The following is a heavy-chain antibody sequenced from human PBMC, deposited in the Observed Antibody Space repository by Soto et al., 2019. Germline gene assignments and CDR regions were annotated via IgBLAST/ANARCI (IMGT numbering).Heavy chain of an antibody. CDR1: GFSLTTSGVG. Sequence: QITLKESGPTLVKPTQTLTLTCTFSGFSLTTSGVGVGWIRQPPGKALEWLALIYWDDDKRYSPSLKSRLTITKDTSKNQVVLTITNMDPVDTGTYYCAHRRAILGVVYGMDVWGQGTTVTVSS. D-gene: IGHD3-3*01. J-gene: IGHJ6*02. CDR2: IYWDDDK. CDR3: AHRRAILGVVYGMDV. V-gene: IGHV2-5*02.